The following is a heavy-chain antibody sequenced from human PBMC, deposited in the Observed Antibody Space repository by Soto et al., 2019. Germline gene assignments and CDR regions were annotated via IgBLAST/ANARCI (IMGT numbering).Heavy chain of an antibody. CDR2: IKQDGSEK. V-gene: IGHV3-7*03. J-gene: IGHJ6*02. CDR3: ARHPLRYFAQAYYYGMDV. D-gene: IGHD3-9*01. Sequence: EVQLVESGGGLVQPGGSLRLSCAASGFTFSSYWMSWVRQAPGKGLEWVANIKQDGSEKYYVDSVKGRFTISRDNAKNSLYLQMNSLRAEDTAVYYCARHPLRYFAQAYYYGMDVWGQGTTVTVSS. CDR1: GFTFSSYW.